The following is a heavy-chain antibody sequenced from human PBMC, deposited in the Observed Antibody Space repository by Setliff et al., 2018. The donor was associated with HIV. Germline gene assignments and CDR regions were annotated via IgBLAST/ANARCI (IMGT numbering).Heavy chain of an antibody. D-gene: IGHD3-3*01. Sequence: PGGSLRLSCAASGFTFSSYAMGWVRQAPGKGLEWVAFIRYDGSNKYYADSVKGRFTISRDNSKSTVDLQMTSLTAEDTAVYYCVRDPGGIFDAFDVWGQGTMVTVSS. CDR2: IRYDGSNK. V-gene: IGHV3-30*02. J-gene: IGHJ3*01. CDR3: VRDPGGIFDAFDV. CDR1: GFTFSSYA.